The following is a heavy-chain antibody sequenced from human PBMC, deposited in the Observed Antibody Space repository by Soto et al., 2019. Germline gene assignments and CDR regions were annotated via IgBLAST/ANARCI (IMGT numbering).Heavy chain of an antibody. CDR2: INHSGST. J-gene: IGHJ5*02. CDR3: ARKGDCSGGSCYSVNPSPAPPNWFAP. Sequence: SETLPLTCAVYGGSFSGYYWSWIRQPPGKGMEWIGEINHSGSTNYNPSPKSRATISVDTSKNQFSLKLSSVTAADTAVYYCARKGDCSGGSCYSVNPSPAPPNWFAPWGQGTLVTVSS. V-gene: IGHV4-34*01. CDR1: GGSFSGYY. D-gene: IGHD2-15*01.